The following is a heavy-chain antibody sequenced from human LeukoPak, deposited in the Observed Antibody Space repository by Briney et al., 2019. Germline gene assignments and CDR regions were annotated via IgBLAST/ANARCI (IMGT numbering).Heavy chain of an antibody. CDR3: ARAHEGIGYCSGGSCGSNWFDP. J-gene: IGHJ5*02. CDR2: ISAYNGNT. CDR1: GYTFTSYG. Sequence: ASVKVSCKASGYTFTSYGISWVRQAPGQGLEWMGWISAYNGNTNYAQKLQGRVTMTTDTSTSTAYMELRSLRSDDTAVDYCARAHEGIGYCSGGSCGSNWFDPWGQGTLVTVSS. D-gene: IGHD2-15*01. V-gene: IGHV1-18*01.